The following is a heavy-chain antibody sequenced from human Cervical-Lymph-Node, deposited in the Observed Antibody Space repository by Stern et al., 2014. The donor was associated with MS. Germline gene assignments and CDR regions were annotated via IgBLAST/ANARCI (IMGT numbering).Heavy chain of an antibody. CDR2: IVGGSGDT. J-gene: IGHJ5*02. D-gene: IGHD2-2*01. Sequence: QLVQSGPEVKKPGTSVKVSCKTSGFTFSQSVMQWVRQARGQPLVWVGWIVGGSGDTSYAQNFQERVTITRDLSTRTVYMELSSLRSEDTAVYYCAAIRHPIVVVPSALVPWFDPWGQGTLVIVSS. V-gene: IGHV1-58*02. CDR1: GFTFSQSV. CDR3: AAIRHPIVVVPSALVPWFDP.